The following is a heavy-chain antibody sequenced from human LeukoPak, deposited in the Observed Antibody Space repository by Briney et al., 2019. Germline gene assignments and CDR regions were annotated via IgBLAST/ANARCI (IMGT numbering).Heavy chain of an antibody. CDR1: GFTLSSYA. CDR2: ISDSGNT. J-gene: IGHJ4*02. D-gene: IGHD2-21*01. CDR3: AKAPVTTCRGAYCYPFDY. V-gene: IGHV3-23*01. Sequence: GGSLRLSCAASGFTLSSYAMSWVRQAPGKGLEWVSAISDSGNTYHADSVKGRFTISRDSSKNTLFLQMNKLRPEDAAVYYCAKAPVTTCRGAYCYPFDYWGQGTLVTVSS.